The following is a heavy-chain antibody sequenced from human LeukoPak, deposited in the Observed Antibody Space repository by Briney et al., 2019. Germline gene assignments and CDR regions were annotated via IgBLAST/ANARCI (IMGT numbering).Heavy chain of an antibody. J-gene: IGHJ4*02. V-gene: IGHV5-51*01. CDR3: ATTTVTTGSPFDY. Sequence: GESLKISCKSSGYSFTTYWIGWVRQMPGKGLEGMGIIYPSDSDTRYSPSFQGQVTISADKSISTAYLQWSSLKASDTAMYYCATTTVTTGSPFDYWGQGTLVTVSS. D-gene: IGHD4-11*01. CDR1: GYSFTTYW. CDR2: IYPSDSDT.